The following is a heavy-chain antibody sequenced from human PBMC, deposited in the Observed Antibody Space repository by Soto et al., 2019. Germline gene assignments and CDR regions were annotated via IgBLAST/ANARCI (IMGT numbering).Heavy chain of an antibody. Sequence: QVQLVQSGAEVKKPGASVKVSCKASGYTFTGYYMHWVRQAPGQGLEWMGWINPNSGGTNYAQKFQGWVTMTRDTSISTVYVELSRLRSDATAVYYCGRDRGSVGGTGNTDYYYGMDVWGQGTTVTVS. CDR3: GRDRGSVGGTGNTDYYYGMDV. J-gene: IGHJ6*02. CDR1: GYTFTGYY. CDR2: INPNSGGT. D-gene: IGHD1-7*01. V-gene: IGHV1-2*04.